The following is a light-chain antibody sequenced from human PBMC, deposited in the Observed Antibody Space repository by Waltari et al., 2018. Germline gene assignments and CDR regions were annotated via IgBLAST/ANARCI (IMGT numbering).Light chain of an antibody. J-gene: IGKJ4*01. CDR3: QQYDKIPLT. CDR1: QDIDHN. V-gene: IGKV1-33*01. CDR2: HVS. Sequence: DIQMTQSPPSLSASVGDRVTITCQATQDIDHNLNWHQQKPGKAPNLLIYHVSNLETGVPSRFSGSGSGTDFTLTITNLQPEDFATYYCQQYDKIPLTFGGGTKV.